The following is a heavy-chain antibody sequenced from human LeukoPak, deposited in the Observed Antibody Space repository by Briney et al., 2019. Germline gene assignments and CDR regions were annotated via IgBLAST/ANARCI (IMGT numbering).Heavy chain of an antibody. CDR1: GESFSGNY. J-gene: IGHJ6*03. CDR3: AGDTDDYTCIDV. D-gene: IGHD3-10*01. CDR2: IDPSGTT. V-gene: IGHV4-34*01. Sequence: KPSETLSLTCAICGESFSGNYWRWIRQPPGKGREWIGEIDPSGTTNYNPSLKSRVTISGDTSKKQFSLNLTLGTAADTAVYYCAGDTDDYTCIDVWGKGTTVTVSS.